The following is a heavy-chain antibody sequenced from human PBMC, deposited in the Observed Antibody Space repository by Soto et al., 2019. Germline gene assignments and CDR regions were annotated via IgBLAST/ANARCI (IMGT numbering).Heavy chain of an antibody. Sequence: SETLSLTCTVSGGSISSYYWSWIRQPPGKGLEWIGYIYYSGSTNYNPSLKSRVTISVDTSKNQFSLKLSSVTAADTAVYYCARHLVYALYGFDPWGQGTLVTVSS. CDR3: ARHLVYALYGFDP. CDR1: GGSISSYY. CDR2: IYYSGST. J-gene: IGHJ5*02. D-gene: IGHD2-8*01. V-gene: IGHV4-59*08.